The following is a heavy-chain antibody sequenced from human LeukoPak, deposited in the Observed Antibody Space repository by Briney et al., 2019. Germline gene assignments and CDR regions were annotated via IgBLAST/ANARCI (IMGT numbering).Heavy chain of an antibody. V-gene: IGHV1-2*02. CDR1: GYTLTGYF. CDR3: ASGGDGNNLYSYFDP. J-gene: IGHJ5*02. CDR2: INPNSGGT. D-gene: IGHD5-24*01. Sequence: ASVKVSCKTSGYTLTGYFIHWVRQAPGQGLEWMGWINPNSGGTNYAQKFQGRLTMTWDTSISTGYMDLTWLKSDDTAVYYCASGGDGNNLYSYFDPWGQGTLVTVSS.